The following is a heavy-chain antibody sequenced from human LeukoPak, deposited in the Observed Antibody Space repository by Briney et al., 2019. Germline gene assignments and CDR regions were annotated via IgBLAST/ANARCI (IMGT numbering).Heavy chain of an antibody. D-gene: IGHD3-10*01. J-gene: IGHJ5*02. Sequence: PSETLSLTCTVSGGSISSYYWNWVRQPPGKGLEWIGNIYSSGSTDYNPSLNSRVTISLDTSKFQFSLRLNSVTAADTAVYYCARADPNASGYFYRFNWFDPWGQGTLVTVSS. CDR3: ARADPNASGYFYRFNWFDP. CDR1: GGSISSYY. V-gene: IGHV4-59*01. CDR2: IYSSGST.